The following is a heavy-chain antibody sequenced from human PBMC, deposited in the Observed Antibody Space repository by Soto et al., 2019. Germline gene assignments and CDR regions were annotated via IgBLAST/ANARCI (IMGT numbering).Heavy chain of an antibody. CDR2: IWYDGSNK. CDR1: GFTFSSYG. D-gene: IGHD6-13*01. CDR3: ARRQLDPYYYYGMDV. V-gene: IGHV3-33*01. Sequence: LRLSCAASGFTFSSYGMHWVRQAPGKGLEWVAVIWYDGSNKYYADSVKGRFTISRDNSKNTLYLQMNSLRAEDTAVYYCARRQLDPYYYYGMDVWGQGTTVTVSS. J-gene: IGHJ6*02.